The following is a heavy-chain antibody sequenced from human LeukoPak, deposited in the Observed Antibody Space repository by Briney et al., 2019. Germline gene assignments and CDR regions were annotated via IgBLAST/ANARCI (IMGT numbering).Heavy chain of an antibody. Sequence: ASVKVSCKASGYTFTSYDINWVRQATGQGLEWMGWMNPNSGNTGYAQKFQGRVTITRNTSISTAYMELSSLRSEDTAVYYCAISPVPGAPNFDYWGQGTLVTVSS. J-gene: IGHJ4*02. CDR3: AISPVPGAPNFDY. CDR2: MNPNSGNT. CDR1: GYTFTSYD. D-gene: IGHD3-10*01. V-gene: IGHV1-8*03.